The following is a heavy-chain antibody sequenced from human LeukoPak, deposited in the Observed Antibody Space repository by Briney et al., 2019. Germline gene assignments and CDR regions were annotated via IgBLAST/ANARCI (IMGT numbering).Heavy chain of an antibody. J-gene: IGHJ4*02. D-gene: IGHD1-14*01. Sequence: SGGSLRLSCAASGFTFSSYSMNWVRQAPGKGLEWVSTIGGDSATYYADSVKGRFTISRDNSKNTLYLQMNTLRVEDTALYYCAKDLLGIPQSDYWGQGTLVTVSS. CDR2: IGGDSAT. CDR1: GFTFSSYS. CDR3: AKDLLGIPQSDY. V-gene: IGHV3-23*01.